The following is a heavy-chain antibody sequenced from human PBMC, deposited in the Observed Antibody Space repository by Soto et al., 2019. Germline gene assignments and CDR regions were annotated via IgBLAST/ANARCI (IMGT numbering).Heavy chain of an antibody. CDR2: IYYSGST. V-gene: IGHV4-59*01. CDR1: GGSISSYY. D-gene: IGHD2-21*02. J-gene: IGHJ4*02. Sequence: QVQLQESGPGLVKPSETLSLTCTVSGGSISSYYWSWIRQTPGKGLEWIGYIYYSGSTNYNPSLKSRVTISVDTSKNQFSLKLSSVTAADTAVYYCASSSFCAGDCYSPFDYWGQGTLVTVSS. CDR3: ASSSFCAGDCYSPFDY.